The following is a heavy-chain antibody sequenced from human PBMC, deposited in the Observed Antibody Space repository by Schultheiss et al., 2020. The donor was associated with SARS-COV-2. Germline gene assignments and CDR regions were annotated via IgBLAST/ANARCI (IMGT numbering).Heavy chain of an antibody. D-gene: IGHD6-13*01. CDR3: ARDTPWIAAADTDY. V-gene: IGHV3-72*01. Sequence: GGSLRLSCAASGFTFSSYSMNWVRQAPGKGLEWVGRTRNKANSYTTEYAASVKGRFTISRDDSKNSLYLQMNSLKTEDTAVYYCARDTPWIAAADTDYWGQGTLVTVSS. CDR1: GFTFSSYS. CDR2: TRNKANSYTT. J-gene: IGHJ4*02.